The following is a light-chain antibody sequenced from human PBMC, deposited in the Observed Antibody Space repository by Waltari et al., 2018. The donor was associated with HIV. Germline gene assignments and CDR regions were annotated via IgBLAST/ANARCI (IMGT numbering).Light chain of an antibody. CDR1: NSDIGTYNS. CDR2: DVN. Sequence: QSALTQPLAVSGSPGQSVTISCTGTNSDIGTYNSVCWYHQPPGTAPKLMIYDVNSRPSGVPDRFSGSKSGNTASLTISGLQAEDEGDYYCSSYTTTTARVFGTGTKVTVL. J-gene: IGLJ1*01. CDR3: SSYTTTTARV. V-gene: IGLV2-18*02.